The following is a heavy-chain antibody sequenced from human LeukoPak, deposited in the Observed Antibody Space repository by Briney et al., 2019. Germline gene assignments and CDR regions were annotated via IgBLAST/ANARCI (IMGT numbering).Heavy chain of an antibody. CDR1: GYSIASGYY. CDR3: AKGTSSGWYYFDY. CDR2: IYHSGDT. J-gene: IGHJ4*02. D-gene: IGHD6-19*01. V-gene: IGHV4-38-2*02. Sequence: SETLSLTCIVSGYSIASGYYWGWIRQPPGKGLEWIGSIYHSGDTYYNPSLKSRVTISVDTSKNQFSLKLDSVTAADTAVYYCAKGTSSGWYYFDYWGQGTLVTVSS.